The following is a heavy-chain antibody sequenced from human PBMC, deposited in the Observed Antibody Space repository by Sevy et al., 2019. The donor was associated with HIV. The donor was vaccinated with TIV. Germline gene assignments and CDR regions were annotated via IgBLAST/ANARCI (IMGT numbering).Heavy chain of an antibody. CDR3: VRPGRIGDYATASWFDP. CDR2: IYYDGDYK. J-gene: IGHJ5*02. D-gene: IGHD4-17*01. Sequence: GGSLRLSCAASGFTFSSYGMHWVRQAPGKGLEWVAVIYYDGDYKYYADSVRGRFTISSDNSENTLYLQMDSLRADDTAMYYSVRPGRIGDYATASWFDPWGQGTLVTVSS. V-gene: IGHV3-33*01. CDR1: GFTFSSYG.